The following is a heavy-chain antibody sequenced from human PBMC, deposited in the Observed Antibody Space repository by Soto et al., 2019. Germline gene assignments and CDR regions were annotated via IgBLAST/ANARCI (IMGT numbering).Heavy chain of an antibody. Sequence: SETLSLTCTVSGGSISSSSYYWGWIRQPPGKGLEWIGSIYYSGSTYYNPSLKSRVTISVDTSKNQFSLKLSSVTAADTAVYYCARSDYDFWSGYPTYIEGMIYGMDVWGQGTTVTVSS. V-gene: IGHV4-39*01. CDR1: GGSISSSSYY. CDR3: ARSDYDFWSGYPTYIEGMIYGMDV. CDR2: IYYSGST. D-gene: IGHD3-3*01. J-gene: IGHJ6*02.